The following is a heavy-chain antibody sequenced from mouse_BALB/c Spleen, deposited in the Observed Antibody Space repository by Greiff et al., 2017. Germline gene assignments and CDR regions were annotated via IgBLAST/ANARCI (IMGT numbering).Heavy chain of an antibody. CDR1: GFTFSDYY. D-gene: IGHD2-4*01. J-gene: IGHJ3*01. CDR2: ISDGGSYT. V-gene: IGHV5-4*02. CDR3: AREAPSTMITWFAY. Sequence: EVQLVESGGGLVKPGGSLKLSCAASGFTFSDYYMYWVRQTPEKRLEWVATISDGGSYTYYPDSVKGRFTISRDNAKNNLYLQMSSLKSEDTAMYYCAREAPSTMITWFAYWGQGTLVTVSA.